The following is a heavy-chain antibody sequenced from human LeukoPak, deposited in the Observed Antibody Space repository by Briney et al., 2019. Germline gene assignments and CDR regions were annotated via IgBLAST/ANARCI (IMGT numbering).Heavy chain of an antibody. Sequence: KPSETLSLTCAVSRGSISSGGYSRSWIRQPPGKGLEWIGYMYHDGDTYYNPSLKGRVTISVDRSKNQFSLKVSSVTAADTAVYYCARGGVAPSGGPFFDYWGQGTLVTVSS. CDR1: RGSISSGGYS. CDR3: ARGGVAPSGGPFFDY. D-gene: IGHD3-10*01. CDR2: MYHDGDT. J-gene: IGHJ4*02. V-gene: IGHV4-30-2*01.